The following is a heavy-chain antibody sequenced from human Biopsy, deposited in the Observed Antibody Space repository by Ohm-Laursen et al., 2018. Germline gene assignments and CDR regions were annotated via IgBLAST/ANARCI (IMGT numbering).Heavy chain of an antibody. CDR1: GGPLSGYY. J-gene: IGHJ3*02. V-gene: IGHV4-34*01. CDR3: AKNLAVSSYALDI. D-gene: IGHD2/OR15-2a*01. CDR2: INHRGFT. Sequence: SDTLSLTCAVYGGPLSGYYWNWIRQSPGKGLEWIGEINHRGFTSNNPSLKSRVTISVDTSKNQFSLKLGSVTAADTAVYYCAKNLAVSSYALDIWGQGTMVTVSS.